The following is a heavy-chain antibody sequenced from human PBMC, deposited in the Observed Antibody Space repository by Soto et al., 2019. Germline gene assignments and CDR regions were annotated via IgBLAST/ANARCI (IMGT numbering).Heavy chain of an antibody. J-gene: IGHJ4*02. Sequence: GASVKVSCKASGYTFTNYAISWVRQAPGQGLEWMGGIIPIFGTANYAQKFQGRVTITADKSTSTAYMELSSLRSEDTAVYYCARSDYGGTYFDYWGQGTLVTVSS. CDR1: GYTFTNYA. D-gene: IGHD4-17*01. V-gene: IGHV1-69*06. CDR2: IIPIFGTA. CDR3: ARSDYGGTYFDY.